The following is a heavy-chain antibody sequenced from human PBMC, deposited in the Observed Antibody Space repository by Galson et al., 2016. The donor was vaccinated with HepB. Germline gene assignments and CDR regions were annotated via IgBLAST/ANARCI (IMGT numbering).Heavy chain of an antibody. CDR1: GFTFSNFA. CDR3: ARPGYCSGSSCYVPFDI. Sequence: SLRLSCAASGFTFSNFAMHWVRQAPGKGLEWVAVIWYDGTSKYYVDSVKGRFTISRDNSKNTLNLQMNSLRAEDTVVYYCARPGYCSGSSCYVPFDIWGQGTMVSVSS. CDR2: IWYDGTSK. V-gene: IGHV3-33*01. J-gene: IGHJ3*02. D-gene: IGHD2-15*01.